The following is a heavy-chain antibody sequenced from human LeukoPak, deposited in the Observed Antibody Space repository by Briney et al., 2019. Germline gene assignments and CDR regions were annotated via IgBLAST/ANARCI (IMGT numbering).Heavy chain of an antibody. D-gene: IGHD2-2*01. Sequence: PGGSLRLSCAASGFTFSIYDLSWVRQAPGKGLECVSAITRGVGSTYYADSVKGRFTISRDNSKNTLYLQMNSLRAEDTAVYYCAREMRSAVPIVVVPAASRDYYYYMDVWGKGTTVTVSS. CDR2: ITRGVGST. CDR3: AREMRSAVPIVVVPAASRDYYYYMDV. CDR1: GFTFSIYD. V-gene: IGHV3-23*01. J-gene: IGHJ6*03.